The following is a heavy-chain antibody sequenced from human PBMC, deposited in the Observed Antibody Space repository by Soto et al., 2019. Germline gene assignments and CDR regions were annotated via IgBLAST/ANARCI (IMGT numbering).Heavy chain of an antibody. Sequence: QVQLQESGPGLVKPSETLSLTCAVSGDSISSNYWSWIRQPPGKGPEWIGYISYSGYTNYNPSLKGRVTISADTSNNHFSLRLSSVTAADTAVYYCARRRQLASERGYFYMDVWGRGTTVTVSS. CDR3: ARRRQLASERGYFYMDV. CDR2: ISYSGYT. D-gene: IGHD3-10*01. V-gene: IGHV4-59*01. J-gene: IGHJ6*03. CDR1: GDSISSNY.